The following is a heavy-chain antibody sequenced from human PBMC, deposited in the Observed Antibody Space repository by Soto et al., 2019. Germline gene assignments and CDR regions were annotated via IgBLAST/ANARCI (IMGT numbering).Heavy chain of an antibody. D-gene: IGHD2-15*01. V-gene: IGHV3-74*01. J-gene: IGHJ4*02. CDR2: INTDGSST. CDR3: TRRGSGVTRGLHY. Sequence: EVPLVESGGGLVQPGGSLRLSCAASGFTFSSYWMHWVRQAPGKGLVWISRINTDGSSTSYVDYVQGRFTISRDNGKNTLFLQIDSLRGEDTPVYYCTRRGSGVTRGLHYWGQGTLVTVSS. CDR1: GFTFSSYW.